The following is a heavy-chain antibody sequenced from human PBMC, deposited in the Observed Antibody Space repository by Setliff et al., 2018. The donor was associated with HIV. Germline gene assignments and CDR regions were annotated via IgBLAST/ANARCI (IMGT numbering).Heavy chain of an antibody. V-gene: IGHV3-74*01. D-gene: IGHD2-2*02. CDR1: GFTFSSYW. CDR2: INSDESST. J-gene: IGHJ4*02. Sequence: PGGSLRLSCAASGFTFSSYWMHWVRQAPGKGLVWVSRINSDESSTSYADSVKGRFTISRDNAKNTLYLQLNSLRADDRAVYYCATLTEYPSRHFANWGRGTLVTVSS. CDR3: ATLTEYPSRHFAN.